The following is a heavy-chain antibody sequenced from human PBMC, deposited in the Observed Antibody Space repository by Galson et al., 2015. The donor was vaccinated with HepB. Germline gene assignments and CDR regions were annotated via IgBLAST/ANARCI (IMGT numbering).Heavy chain of an antibody. CDR2: IIPIFGTA. CDR1: GGTFSSYA. CDR3: ARGWAAAVPYYYYYMDV. V-gene: IGHV1-69*13. J-gene: IGHJ6*03. D-gene: IGHD6-13*01. Sequence: SVKVSCKASGGTFSSYAISWVRQAPGQGLEWMGGIIPIFGTANYAQKFQGRVTITADESTSTAYMELSSLRSEDTAVYYCARGWAAAVPYYYYYMDVWGKGTTVTVSS.